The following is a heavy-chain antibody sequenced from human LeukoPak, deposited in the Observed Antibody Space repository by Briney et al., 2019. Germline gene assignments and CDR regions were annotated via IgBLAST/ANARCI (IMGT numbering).Heavy chain of an antibody. Sequence: GGSLRLSCVASGFTFSSYSMNWVRQAPGKGLEWVSHISGGSTNIYYADSVKGRFTISRDNSENMLYLQMNSLRVEDTAVYFCAKDRPNYYGSNGHYYRRDGDYWGQGTLVTVSS. J-gene: IGHJ4*02. CDR1: GFTFSSYS. V-gene: IGHV3-48*01. CDR3: AKDRPNYYGSNGHYYRRDGDY. CDR2: ISGGSTNI. D-gene: IGHD3-22*01.